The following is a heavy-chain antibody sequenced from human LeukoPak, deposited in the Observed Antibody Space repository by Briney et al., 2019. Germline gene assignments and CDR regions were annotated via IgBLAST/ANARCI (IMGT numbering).Heavy chain of an antibody. D-gene: IGHD3-10*01. CDR1: GYTFTSYD. Sequence: ASVKVSCKASGYTFTSYDINWVRQATGQGLEWMGWMNPNSGNTGYAQKFQGRVTMTRNTSISTAYMELSSLRSEDTAVYFCAKRGIVIRGILVIGYHQEAYHYDYWGQGVLVTVSS. V-gene: IGHV1-8*01. CDR3: AKRGIVIRGILVIGYHQEAYHYDY. J-gene: IGHJ4*02. CDR2: MNPNSGNT.